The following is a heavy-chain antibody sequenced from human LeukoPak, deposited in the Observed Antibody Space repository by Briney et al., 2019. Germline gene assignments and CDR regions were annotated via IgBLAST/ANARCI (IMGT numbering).Heavy chain of an antibody. D-gene: IGHD2-2*01. CDR2: IIPIFGTA. CDR3: ARVGCSSTSCPPYYYYYMDV. Sequence: GASVKVSCKASGGTFSSYAISWVRQAPGQGLEWMGGIIPIFGTANYAQKFQGRVTITADESTSTAYMELSSLRSEDTAVYYCARVGCSSTSCPPYYYYYMDVRGKGTTVTVSS. J-gene: IGHJ6*03. CDR1: GGTFSSYA. V-gene: IGHV1-69*13.